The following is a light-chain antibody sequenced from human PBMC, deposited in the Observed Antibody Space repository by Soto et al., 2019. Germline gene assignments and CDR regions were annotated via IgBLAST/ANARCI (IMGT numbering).Light chain of an antibody. CDR1: QSVSNW. J-gene: IGKJ3*01. Sequence: DIQMTQSPSFVSASVGDRVTITCRASQSVSNWLAWYQQRPGKAPKLLIHSASTLRSGVPARFSGSGSGTEFTLTIACLQPEDDATYYCQQASYFPFTFGPGTKVAI. CDR2: SAS. CDR3: QQASYFPFT. V-gene: IGKV1-12*01.